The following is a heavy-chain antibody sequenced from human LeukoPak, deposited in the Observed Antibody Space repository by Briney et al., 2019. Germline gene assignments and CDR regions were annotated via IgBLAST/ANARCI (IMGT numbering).Heavy chain of an antibody. Sequence: VASVKVSCKASGYTFNSYGISWVRQAPGQGLEWMGWISAHNGHTNYAQKFQGRVTMTTDTSTSTAYMDLRSLRSDDTAVYYCARDRGSGIFVDVWGKGTTVTVSS. D-gene: IGHD3-10*01. CDR2: ISAHNGHT. J-gene: IGHJ6*04. CDR3: ARDRGSGIFVDV. V-gene: IGHV1-18*01. CDR1: GYTFNSYG.